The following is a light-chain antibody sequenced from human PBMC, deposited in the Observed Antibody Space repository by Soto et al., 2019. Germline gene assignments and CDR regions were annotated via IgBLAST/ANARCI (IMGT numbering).Light chain of an antibody. V-gene: IGKV3-20*01. CDR2: GAS. J-gene: IGKJ1*01. CDR3: QHYNSYSEA. Sequence: EIVLTQSPGTLSLSPGERATLSCRASQSISSGYLAWYQQKPGQAPRLLFYGASRRATGTPDRFSGSGSGTDFTLTISRLEPEDFATYYCQHYNSYSEAFGQGTKVDIK. CDR1: QSISSGY.